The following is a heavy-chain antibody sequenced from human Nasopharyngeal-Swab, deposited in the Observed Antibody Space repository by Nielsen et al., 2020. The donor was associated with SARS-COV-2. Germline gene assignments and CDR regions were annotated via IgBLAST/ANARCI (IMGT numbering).Heavy chain of an antibody. J-gene: IGHJ6*03. Sequence: SQTLSLTCAISGDSVSSNSAAWNWIRQSPSRGLEWLGRTYYRSKWYNDYAVSVKSRITINPDTSKNQFSLQLNSVTPEDTAVYYCAREGRYYSGGSCKDYYYHYMDVWGKGTTVTVSS. CDR2: TYYRSKWYN. CDR3: AREGRYYSGGSCKDYYYHYMDV. D-gene: IGHD2-15*01. CDR1: GDSVSSNSAA. V-gene: IGHV6-1*01.